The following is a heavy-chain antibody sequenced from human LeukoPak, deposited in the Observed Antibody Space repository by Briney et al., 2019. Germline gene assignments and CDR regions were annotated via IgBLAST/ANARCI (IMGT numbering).Heavy chain of an antibody. Sequence: PSETLSLTCSVSGGSISSGSYYWSWIRQPAGKGLEWTGRIYSSGSTNYNPSLKSRVTISVDTSKNQFSLKLSSVTAADTAVYYCARAGLGIATKFDPWGQGTLVTVSS. V-gene: IGHV4-61*02. CDR1: GGSISSGSYY. CDR2: IYSSGST. J-gene: IGHJ5*02. D-gene: IGHD6-13*01. CDR3: ARAGLGIATKFDP.